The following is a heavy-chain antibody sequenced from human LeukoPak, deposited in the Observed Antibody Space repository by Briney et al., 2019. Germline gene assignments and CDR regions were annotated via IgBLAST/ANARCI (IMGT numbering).Heavy chain of an antibody. CDR2: INHSGST. CDR3: ARGYWRSGLFY. CDR1: GGSFSGYY. J-gene: IGHJ4*02. D-gene: IGHD2-15*01. Sequence: SETLSLTCAVYGGSFSGYYWSWIRQPPGKGLEWIGEINHSGSTNYNPSLKSRVTISVDTSKNQFSLKLSSVTAADTAVYYCARGYWRSGLFYWGQGTLVTVSS. V-gene: IGHV4-34*01.